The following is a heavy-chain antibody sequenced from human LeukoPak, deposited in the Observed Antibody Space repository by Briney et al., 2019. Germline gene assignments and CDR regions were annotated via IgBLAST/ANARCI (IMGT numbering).Heavy chain of an antibody. V-gene: IGHV3-7*01. Sequence: PGGSLGLSCAVSGFTFSSYWMSWVRQAPGKGLEWVANIKQDGSEKYYVDSVKGRFTISRDNAKNSLYLQMNSLRAEDTAVYYCARLSWYFYGSGSGYYDYWGQGALVTVSS. CDR3: ARLSWYFYGSGSGYYDY. D-gene: IGHD3-10*01. CDR1: GFTFSSYW. J-gene: IGHJ4*02. CDR2: IKQDGSEK.